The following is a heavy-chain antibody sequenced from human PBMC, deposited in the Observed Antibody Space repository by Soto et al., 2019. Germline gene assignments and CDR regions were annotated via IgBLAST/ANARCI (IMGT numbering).Heavy chain of an antibody. D-gene: IGHD4-17*01. J-gene: IGHJ4*01. CDR1: GFTFSSYG. Sequence: GGSLRLSCAASGFTFSSYGMHWVRQAPGKGLEWVAVIWYDGSNKYYADSVKGRFTISRDDSTNTLYLQMKSLKTDDTAVYYCTTDLSYGYFSSHWGQGTLVTVSS. V-gene: IGHV3-33*01. CDR3: TTDLSYGYFSSH. CDR2: IWYDGSNK.